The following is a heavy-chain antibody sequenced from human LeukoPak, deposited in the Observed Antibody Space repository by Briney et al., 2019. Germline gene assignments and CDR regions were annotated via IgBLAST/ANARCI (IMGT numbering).Heavy chain of an antibody. V-gene: IGHV4-59*01. CDR2: IYYSGST. CDR1: GGSISSYY. CDR3: ARGIVATTFDY. Sequence: SETLSLTCTVSGGSISSYYWSWIRQPPGKGLEWIGYIYYSGSTNYNPSLKSRVTISVDTSKNQFSLKLSSVTAADTAVYYCARGIVATTFDYWGQGTLVTVSS. J-gene: IGHJ4*02. D-gene: IGHD5-12*01.